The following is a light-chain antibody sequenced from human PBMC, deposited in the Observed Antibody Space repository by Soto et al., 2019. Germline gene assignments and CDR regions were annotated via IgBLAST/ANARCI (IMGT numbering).Light chain of an antibody. V-gene: IGLV1-40*01. J-gene: IGLJ2*01. CDR1: DSNIGADYD. CDR2: GNN. CDR3: QSYDMYLSGSVV. Sequence: QLVLTQPPSVSGAPGQRVTISCTGSDSNIGADYDVHWYQQLPGTAPKLLIFGNNNRPSGVPDRFSGSKSGTSASLAITGLQAEDEADYYCQSYDMYLSGSVVFGGGTKLTVL.